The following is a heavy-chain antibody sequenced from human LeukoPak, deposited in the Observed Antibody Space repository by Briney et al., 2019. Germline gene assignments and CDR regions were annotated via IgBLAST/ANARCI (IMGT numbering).Heavy chain of an antibody. Sequence: PGGSLRLSCAISGLTHHDYAMTWVRQAPGKGLEWVSTIVGDSSKTYYADSVKGRFTISRDNSNYMLFLHMNSLRAEDTAIYYCAKQPYNYYYLDVWGTGTTVTVSS. J-gene: IGHJ6*03. CDR1: GLTHHDYA. V-gene: IGHV3-23*01. CDR3: AKQPYNYYYLDV. CDR2: IVGDSSKT. D-gene: IGHD2-2*02.